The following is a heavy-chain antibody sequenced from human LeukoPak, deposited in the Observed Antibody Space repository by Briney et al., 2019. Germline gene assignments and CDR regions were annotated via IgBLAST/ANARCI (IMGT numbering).Heavy chain of an antibody. CDR2: ISGSGGST. V-gene: IGHV3-23*01. J-gene: IGHJ6*02. Sequence: GGSLRLSCAASGFTFSSYAMSWVRQAPGKGLEWVSAISGSGGSTYYADSVKGRFTISRDNAKNSLYLQMNSLRAEDTAVYYCAKRSRFGELLKIRYYYYYGMDVWGQGTTVTVSS. CDR1: GFTFSSYA. D-gene: IGHD3-10*01. CDR3: AKRSRFGELLKIRYYYYYGMDV.